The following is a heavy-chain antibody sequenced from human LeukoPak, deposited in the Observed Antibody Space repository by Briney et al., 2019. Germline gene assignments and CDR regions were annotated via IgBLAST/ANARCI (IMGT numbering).Heavy chain of an antibody. CDR1: GFTFSTYA. J-gene: IGHJ1*01. V-gene: IGHV3-23*01. Sequence: PGGSLRLSCAASGFTFSTYAVTWVRQAPGKGLEWVSSISGGGDNTYYADSVKGRFTISRDNSKNTLYLQMNSLRAEDTAGYYCASAREYCGSAECYEYFQHWGQGTLVTVSS. D-gene: IGHD2-21*01. CDR2: ISGGGDNT. CDR3: ASAREYCGSAECYEYFQH.